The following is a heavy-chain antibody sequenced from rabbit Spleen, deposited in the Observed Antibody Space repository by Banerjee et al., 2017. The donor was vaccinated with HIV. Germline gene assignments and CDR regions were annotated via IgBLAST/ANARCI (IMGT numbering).Heavy chain of an antibody. CDR1: GFDFSRGYD. V-gene: IGHV1S40*01. CDR2: IYTDNIKT. J-gene: IGHJ4*01. Sequence: QQLVESGGGLVKPGASLTLTCKASGFDFSRGYDMCWVRQAPGKGLEWIGCIYTDNIKTYYASWAKGRFTISTSSSTTVTLQMPSLTAADTATYFCARDLAGVIGWNFSVWGPGTLVTVS. CDR3: ARDLAGVIGWNFSV. D-gene: IGHD4-1*01.